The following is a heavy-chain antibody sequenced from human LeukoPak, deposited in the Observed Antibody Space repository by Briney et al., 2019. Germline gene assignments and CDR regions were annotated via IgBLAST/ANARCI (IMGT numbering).Heavy chain of an antibody. Sequence: GGSLRLSCAASGFTFSSFDMHWVRQPTGQGLEWVSTIGTASDTYYPGSVEGRFTLSRDNAKNSLYLQMNSLTAGGTAVYYCARGPPRGKFYYMDVWGKGTTVTVSS. D-gene: IGHD1-14*01. CDR1: GFTFSSFD. J-gene: IGHJ6*03. CDR2: IGTASDT. CDR3: ARGPPRGKFYYMDV. V-gene: IGHV3-13*01.